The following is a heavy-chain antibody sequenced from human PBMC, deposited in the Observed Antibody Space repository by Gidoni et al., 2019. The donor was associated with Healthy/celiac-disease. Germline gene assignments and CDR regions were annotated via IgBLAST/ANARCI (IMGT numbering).Heavy chain of an antibody. D-gene: IGHD2-15*01. CDR3: ARVGCGGSCFDY. CDR1: GYQFTSYG. J-gene: IGHJ4*02. Sequence: QVQLVQSGAEVKKPGASVKVSCKASGYQFTSYGVSWVRQAPGQGLEWMGWISAYNGNTKYAQKLQGRVTMTTETSTSTAYMELRSLRSDDTAVFYCARVGCGGSCFDYWGQGTLVTVSS. CDR2: ISAYNGNT. V-gene: IGHV1-18*01.